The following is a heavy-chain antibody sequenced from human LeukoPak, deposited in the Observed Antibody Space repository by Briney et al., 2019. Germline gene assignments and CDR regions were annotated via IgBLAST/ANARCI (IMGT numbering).Heavy chain of an antibody. CDR2: IYTSGST. V-gene: IGHV4-4*07. D-gene: IGHD6-19*01. J-gene: IGHJ3*02. Sequence: SETLSLTCTVSGGSISSYYWSWIRQPAGKGLEWIGRIYTSGSTNYNPSLKSRVTISVDTSKNQFSLKLSSVTAADTAVYYCARAGEGSPRLRQWLPKPFDIWGQGTMVTVSS. CDR1: GGSISSYY. CDR3: ARAGEGSPRLRQWLPKPFDI.